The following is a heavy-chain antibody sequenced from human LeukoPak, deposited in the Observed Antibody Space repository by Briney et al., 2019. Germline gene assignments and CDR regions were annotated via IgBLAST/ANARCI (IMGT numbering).Heavy chain of an antibody. V-gene: IGHV4-39*01. D-gene: IGHD4-17*01. CDR2: TYYSGST. J-gene: IGHJ4*02. CDR1: GDSISSSSYY. CDR3: ARGRCDYGLNYFDY. Sequence: SETLSLTCTVSGDSISSSSYYWGWIRQPPGKGLEWIGSTYYSGSTYYNPSLKSRVTMSVDTSKNQFSLKLSSVTAADTAVYCCARGRCDYGLNYFDYWGQGTLVTVSS.